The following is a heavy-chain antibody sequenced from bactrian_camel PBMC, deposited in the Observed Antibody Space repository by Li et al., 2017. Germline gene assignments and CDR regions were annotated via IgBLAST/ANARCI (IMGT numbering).Heavy chain of an antibody. V-gene: IGHV3S67*01. J-gene: IGHJ6*01. CDR1: GYLYGSYC. CDR3: ASGDEYGDSWPGFAY. D-gene: IGHD6*01. Sequence: VQLVESGGGSVQAGGSLRLSCTVYGYLYGSYCLGWFRQRPGGERERVAGEGTYTNFKWADSVKGRFTISRDNAKNTVYLQMNSMKSEDTALYYCASGDEYGDSWPGFAYWGQGTQVTVS. CDR2: EGTYTNF.